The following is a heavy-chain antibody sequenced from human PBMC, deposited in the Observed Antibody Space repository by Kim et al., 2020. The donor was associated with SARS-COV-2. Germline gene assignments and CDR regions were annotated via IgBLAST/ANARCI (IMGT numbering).Heavy chain of an antibody. Sequence: SVKVSCKASGGTFSSYAISWVRQAPGQGLEWMGGIIPIFGTANYAQKFQGRVTITADESTSTAYMELSSLRSEDTAVYYCASLPIVVVPAAPDTAMPWGQGTLVTVSS. CDR2: IIPIFGTA. V-gene: IGHV1-69*13. J-gene: IGHJ5*02. D-gene: IGHD2-2*01. CDR1: GGTFSSYA. CDR3: ASLPIVVVPAAPDTAMP.